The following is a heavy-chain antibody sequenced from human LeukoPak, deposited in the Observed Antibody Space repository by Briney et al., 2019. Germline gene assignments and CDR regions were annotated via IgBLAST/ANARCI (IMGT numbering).Heavy chain of an antibody. D-gene: IGHD1/OR15-1a*01. V-gene: IGHV4-59*01. J-gene: IGHJ6*03. CDR1: GGSISSYY. CDR2: IYYSGTT. Sequence: PSETLSLTCTVSGGSISSYYWSWIRQPPGKGLEWIGYIYYSGTTNYNPSLKSRTTISVATCKDQFSLKLSSVSAADTAVYYCARVNNGQYYYYSMDVWGKGTTVTISS. CDR3: ARVNNGQYYYYSMDV.